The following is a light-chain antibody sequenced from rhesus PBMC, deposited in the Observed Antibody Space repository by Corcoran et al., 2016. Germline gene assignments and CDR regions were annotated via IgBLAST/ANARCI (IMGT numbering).Light chain of an antibody. V-gene: IGKV1-25*02. CDR2: GVS. CDR3: QHYYNNPRT. CDR1: QNIYSH. Sequence: DIQMTQSPSALSASVGDRVTISCRASQNIYSHLAWYQQKPGKAPKLLISGVSSLQTGIPSRFSGRRTGTDFTLTISSLQPEDSAAYYCQHYYNNPRTVGQGTKVEVK. J-gene: IGKJ1*01.